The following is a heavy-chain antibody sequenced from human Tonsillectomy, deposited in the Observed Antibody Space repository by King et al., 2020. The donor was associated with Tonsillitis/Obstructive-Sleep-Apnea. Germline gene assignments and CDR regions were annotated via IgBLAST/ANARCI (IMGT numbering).Heavy chain of an antibody. CDR1: GGSFSGSY. Sequence: VQLQQWGAGLLKPSETLSLTCAVYGGSFSGSYWSWIRQPPGKGLEWIGEINHSGSTNYNPSLKSRVTISVDTSKNQFSLKLSSVTAADTAVYYCASEYCSSTSCPRSYNWFDPWGQGTLVTVSS. D-gene: IGHD2-2*01. CDR2: INHSGST. J-gene: IGHJ5*02. CDR3: ASEYCSSTSCPRSYNWFDP. V-gene: IGHV4-34*01.